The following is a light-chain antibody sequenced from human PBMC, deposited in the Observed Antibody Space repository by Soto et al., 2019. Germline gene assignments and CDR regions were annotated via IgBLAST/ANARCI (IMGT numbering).Light chain of an antibody. CDR1: SSDVGGYNY. CDR3: SSSTSSSNVI. Sequence: QSALTQPASISGSPGQSITISCTGTSSDVGGYNYVSWYQQYPGKAPKLMIYDVDNRPSGVSNSFYGSKSGKTASLTISGLQAEDEADYYCSSSTSSSNVIFGGGTKVTVL. J-gene: IGLJ2*01. CDR2: DVD. V-gene: IGLV2-14*03.